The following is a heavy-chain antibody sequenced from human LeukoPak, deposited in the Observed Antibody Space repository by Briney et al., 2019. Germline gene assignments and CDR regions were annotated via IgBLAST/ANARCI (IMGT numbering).Heavy chain of an antibody. CDR3: AKGAYGHPYFDY. V-gene: IGHV3-30*18. J-gene: IGHJ4*02. CDR1: GFTFSSYG. D-gene: IGHD4-17*01. Sequence: PGGSLRLSCAASGFTFSSYGMHWVRQAPGKGLEWVAVISYDGSNKYYADSVKGRFTISRDNSKNTLYLQMNSLRAEDTAVYYCAKGAYGHPYFDYWGQGTLVTVSS. CDR2: ISYDGSNK.